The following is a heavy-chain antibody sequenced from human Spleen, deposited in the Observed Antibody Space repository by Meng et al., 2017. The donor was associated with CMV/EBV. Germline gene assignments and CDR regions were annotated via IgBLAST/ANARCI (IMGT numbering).Heavy chain of an antibody. J-gene: IGHJ5*02. V-gene: IGHV4-31*03. CDR1: GGSISTDTYY. Sequence: SETLSLTCTVSGGSISTDTYYWSWIRQHPGKGLEWIGYIYYRGSTYYNPSLKSRVTILGDTSKNQFSLKLSSVTAADTAVYYCARLRGYCSSTSCYPNWFDPWGQGTLVTVSS. D-gene: IGHD2-2*01. CDR2: IYYRGST. CDR3: ARLRGYCSSTSCYPNWFDP.